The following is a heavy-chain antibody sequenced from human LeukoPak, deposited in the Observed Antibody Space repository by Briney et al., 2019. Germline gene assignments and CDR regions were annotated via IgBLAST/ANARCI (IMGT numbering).Heavy chain of an antibody. CDR3: ARFHNYDYVWGSYHD. CDR2: INWNGGST. CDR1: GYLFDVYG. Sequence: GGSLRLSCAASGYLFDVYGISCVPDAPEEGREWVSGINWNGGSTGYADSVKGRFTISRDNAKNSLYMQMNRLRAEDTALYYCARFHNYDYVWGSYHDWGQGTLVTVSS. J-gene: IGHJ4*02. D-gene: IGHD3-16*02. V-gene: IGHV3-20*04.